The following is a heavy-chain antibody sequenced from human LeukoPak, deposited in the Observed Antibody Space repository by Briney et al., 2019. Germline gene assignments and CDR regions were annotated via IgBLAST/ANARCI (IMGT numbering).Heavy chain of an antibody. Sequence: SETLSLTCAVYGGSFSGYYWSWIRQPAGKGLEWIGRIYTSGSTNYNPSLKSRVTMSVDTSKNQFSLKLSSVTAADTAVYYCARGRDIVATRSAFDIWGQGTMVTVSS. D-gene: IGHD5-12*01. V-gene: IGHV4-59*10. CDR3: ARGRDIVATRSAFDI. CDR1: GGSFSGYY. CDR2: IYTSGST. J-gene: IGHJ3*02.